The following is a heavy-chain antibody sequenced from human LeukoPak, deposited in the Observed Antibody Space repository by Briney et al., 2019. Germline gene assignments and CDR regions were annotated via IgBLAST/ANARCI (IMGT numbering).Heavy chain of an antibody. D-gene: IGHD3-10*01. CDR1: GFTFSSYG. CDR2: IWYDGSNK. CDR3: AKDLQLLWFGEPLSFDP. Sequence: GGSLRLSCAASGFTFSSYGMHWVRQAPGKGLEWVAVIWYDGSNKYYADSVKGRFTISRDNSKNTLYLQMNSLRAEDTAVYYCAKDLQLLWFGEPLSFDPWGQGTLVTVSS. V-gene: IGHV3-30*02. J-gene: IGHJ5*02.